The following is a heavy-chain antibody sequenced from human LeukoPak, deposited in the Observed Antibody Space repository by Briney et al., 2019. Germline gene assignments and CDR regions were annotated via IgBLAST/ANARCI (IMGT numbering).Heavy chain of an antibody. V-gene: IGHV3-73*01. CDR1: GFTFSTYS. CDR2: IRSKANSYAT. Sequence: PGGSLRLSCAASGFTFSTYSMHWVRQASGKGLEWVGRIRSKANSYATAYAASVKGRFTISRDDSKNTAYLQMNSLKTEDTAVYYCTSPGTSGIDYWGQGTLVTVSS. CDR3: TSPGTSGIDY. J-gene: IGHJ4*02. D-gene: IGHD2-2*01.